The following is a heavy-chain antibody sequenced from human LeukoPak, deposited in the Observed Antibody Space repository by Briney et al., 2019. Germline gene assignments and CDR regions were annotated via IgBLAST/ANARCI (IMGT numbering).Heavy chain of an antibody. D-gene: IGHD3-10*01. J-gene: IGHJ3*02. Sequence: SETLSLTCTVSGGSISSYYWNWIRQPAGKGLEWIGHIYTSGITDYNPSLKSRVTISLDTSKNQFSLKLNFVTAADTAVYYCARRGEIWGQGTMVTVSS. CDR2: IYTSGIT. V-gene: IGHV4-4*07. CDR1: GGSISSYY. CDR3: ARRGEI.